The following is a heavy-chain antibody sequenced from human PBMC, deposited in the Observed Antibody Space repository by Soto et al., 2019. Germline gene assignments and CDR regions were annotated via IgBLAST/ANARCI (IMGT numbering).Heavy chain of an antibody. CDR2: ISSSSSTI. D-gene: IGHD3-9*01. V-gene: IGHV3-48*02. J-gene: IGHJ6*02. CDR1: GFTFSSYS. Sequence: GGSLRLSCAASGFTFSSYSMNWVRQAPGKGLEWVSYISSSSSTIYYADSVKGRFTISRDNAKNSLYLQMNSLRDEDTAVYYCARVPDILTGFPSPTAMDVWGQGTTVTVSS. CDR3: ARVPDILTGFPSPTAMDV.